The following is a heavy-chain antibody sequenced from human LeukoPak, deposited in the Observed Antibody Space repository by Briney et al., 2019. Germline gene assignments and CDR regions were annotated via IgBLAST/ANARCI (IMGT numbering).Heavy chain of an antibody. CDR2: INPNSGGT. CDR3: ASYGSGSYYSYYYYYMDV. D-gene: IGHD3-10*01. CDR1: GYTFTGYY. Sequence: ASVKVSCKTSGYTFTGYYMHWVRQAPGQGLEWMGWINPNSGGTNYAQKFQGRVTMTRDTSISTAYMELSRLRSDDTAVYYCASYGSGSYYSYYYYYMDVWGKGTTVTVSS. V-gene: IGHV1-2*02. J-gene: IGHJ6*03.